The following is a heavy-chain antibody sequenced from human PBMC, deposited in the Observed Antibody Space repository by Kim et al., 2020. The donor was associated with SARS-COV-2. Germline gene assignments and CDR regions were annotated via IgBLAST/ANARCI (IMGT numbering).Heavy chain of an antibody. CDR1: GGTFSSYA. J-gene: IGHJ4*02. V-gene: IGHV1-69*13. Sequence: SVKVSCKASGGTFSSYAISWVRQAPGQGLEWMGGIIPIFGTANYAQKFQGRVTITADESTSTAYMELSSLRSDDTAVYYCARVHTTRRNDYGEYYFDYWGQRTLGTVTS. D-gene: IGHD4-17*01. CDR3: ARVHTTRRNDYGEYYFDY. CDR2: IIPIFGTA.